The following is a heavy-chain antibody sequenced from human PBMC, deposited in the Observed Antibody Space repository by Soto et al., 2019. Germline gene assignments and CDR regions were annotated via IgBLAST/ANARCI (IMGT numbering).Heavy chain of an antibody. CDR3: ARQYDSSGYPLDY. Sequence: SETLSHTCTVSGGSISSYYWSWIRQPPGKGLEWIGYIYYSGSTNYNPSLKSRVTISVDTSKNQFSLKLSSVTAADTAVYCCARQYDSSGYPLDYWSQGTLVTVSS. J-gene: IGHJ4*02. V-gene: IGHV4-59*01. D-gene: IGHD3-22*01. CDR1: GGSISSYY. CDR2: IYYSGST.